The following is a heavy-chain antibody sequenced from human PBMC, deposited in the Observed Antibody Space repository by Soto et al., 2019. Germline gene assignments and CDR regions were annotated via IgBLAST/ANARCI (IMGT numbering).Heavy chain of an antibody. CDR2: ISAYNGNT. D-gene: IGHD3-22*01. CDR1: GYTFTSYG. J-gene: IGHJ4*02. Sequence: ASVKVSCKASGYTFTSYGISWVRQAPGQGLEWMGWISAYNGNTNYAQKLQGRVTMTTDTSTSTAYMELRSLRSDDTAVYYCARTTDYYDSSEHFDYWGQGTLVTAPQ. V-gene: IGHV1-18*01. CDR3: ARTTDYYDSSEHFDY.